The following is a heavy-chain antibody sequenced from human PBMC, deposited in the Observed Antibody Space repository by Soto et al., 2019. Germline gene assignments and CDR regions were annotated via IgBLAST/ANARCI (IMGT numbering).Heavy chain of an antibody. V-gene: IGHV1-8*01. D-gene: IGHD6-13*01. CDR2: MNPNSGNT. J-gene: IGHJ6*04. Sequence: ASVKVSCKASGYTFTSYDINWVRQATGQGLEWMGWMNPNSGNTGYAQKFQGRVTMTRNTSISTAYMELSSLRSEDTAVYYCARVSSSWYEGDVWGKGTTVTSPQ. CDR3: ARVSSSWYEGDV. CDR1: GYTFTSYD.